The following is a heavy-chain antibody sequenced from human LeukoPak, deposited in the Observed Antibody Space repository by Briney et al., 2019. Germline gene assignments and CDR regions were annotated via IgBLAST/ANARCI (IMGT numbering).Heavy chain of an antibody. V-gene: IGHV1-18*01. D-gene: IGHD6-19*01. Sequence: GASVKVSCKASGYTFTSYGISWVRQAPGQGLEWMGWISAYNGNTNYAQKLQGRVTMTTDTSTSTAYMELRSLRSDDTAVYYCAICIAVAGTGYLDYWGQGTLVTVSS. CDR1: GYTFTSYG. CDR2: ISAYNGNT. CDR3: AICIAVAGTGYLDY. J-gene: IGHJ4*02.